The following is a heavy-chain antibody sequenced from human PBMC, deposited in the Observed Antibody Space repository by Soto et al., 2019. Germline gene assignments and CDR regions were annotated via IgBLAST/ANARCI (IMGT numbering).Heavy chain of an antibody. Sequence: QVQLVESGGGVVQPGRSLRLSCAASGFTFSSYGMHWVRQAPGKGLEWVAVIWYDGSNKYYADSVKGRFTISRDNSKNTLYVQMNSLRAEDTAVYYCARQYVLLWFGELLSYYYGMDVWGQGTTVTVSS. CDR2: IWYDGSNK. CDR3: ARQYVLLWFGELLSYYYGMDV. D-gene: IGHD3-10*01. CDR1: GFTFSSYG. J-gene: IGHJ6*02. V-gene: IGHV3-33*01.